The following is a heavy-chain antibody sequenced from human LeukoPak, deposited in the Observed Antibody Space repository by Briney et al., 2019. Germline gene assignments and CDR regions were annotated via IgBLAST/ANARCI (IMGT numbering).Heavy chain of an antibody. CDR3: AKESGSRSYGAYFPH. Sequence: GRSLRLSCAASGFTFSSHGMQWVRQAPGKGLEWVAVISYDGSTKYYTDSVKGRFTISRDNSKSTLYLQMNSLRAEDTAVYYCAKESGSRSYGAYFPHWGQGTLVTVSS. J-gene: IGHJ1*01. CDR2: ISYDGSTK. D-gene: IGHD6-13*01. V-gene: IGHV3-30*18. CDR1: GFTFSSHG.